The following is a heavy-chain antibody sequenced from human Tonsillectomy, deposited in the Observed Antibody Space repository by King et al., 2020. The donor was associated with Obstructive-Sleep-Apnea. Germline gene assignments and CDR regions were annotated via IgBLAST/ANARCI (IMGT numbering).Heavy chain of an antibody. CDR2: ISYDGSNK. Sequence: VQLVESGGGVVQPGRSLRLSCAASGFTFSSYAMHWVRQAPGKGLEWVAVISYDGSNKYYADAVKGRFTISRDNSKNTLYLQMNSLRAEDTAVYYCARVNIYYYYYGMDVWGQGTTVTVSS. V-gene: IGHV3-30*04. D-gene: IGHD3-10*02. CDR1: GFTFSSYA. CDR3: ARVNIYYYYYGMDV. J-gene: IGHJ6*02.